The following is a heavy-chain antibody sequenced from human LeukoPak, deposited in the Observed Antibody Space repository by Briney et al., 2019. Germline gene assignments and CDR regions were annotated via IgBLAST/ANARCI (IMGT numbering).Heavy chain of an antibody. J-gene: IGHJ4*02. CDR2: ISGSGGTT. CDR3: AKTQGYFDY. V-gene: IGHV3-23*01. CDR1: GFTFSNYA. Sequence: GGSLRLSCAASGFTFSNYAMTWVRQAPGKGLEWVSVISGSGGTTYYADSVKGRFTISRDNSKNTLYLQMNSLGAEDTAVYSCAKTQGYFDYWGQGTLVTVSS.